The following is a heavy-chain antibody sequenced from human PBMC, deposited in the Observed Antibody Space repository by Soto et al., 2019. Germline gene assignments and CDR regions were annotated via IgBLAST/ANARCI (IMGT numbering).Heavy chain of an antibody. V-gene: IGHV3-30-3*01. CDR2: LSYDGSTK. Sequence: QVQLVESGGGVVQPGGSLRLSCEASGFTFSSYAMHWVRQAPGKGLEWVAFLSYDGSTKHYGDSVKGRFTISRDNSKNTLYLQMNSLRAEDTAVYYCAREGGPGTTSDAFDIWGQGTMVTVSS. CDR3: AREGGPGTTSDAFDI. D-gene: IGHD1-1*01. J-gene: IGHJ3*02. CDR1: GFTFSSYA.